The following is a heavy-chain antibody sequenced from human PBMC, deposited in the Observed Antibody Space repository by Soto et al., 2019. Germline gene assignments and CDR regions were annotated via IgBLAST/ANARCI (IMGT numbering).Heavy chain of an antibody. J-gene: IGHJ4*02. V-gene: IGHV4-34*01. CDR3: ARGVSSNGKDIVVVVAAALYFDY. D-gene: IGHD2-15*01. Sequence: SETLSLTCAVYGGSFSGYYWSWIRQPPGKGLEWIGEINHSGSTNYNPSLKSRVTISVDTSKNQFSLKLSSVTAADTAVYYCARGVSSNGKDIVVVVAAALYFDYWGQGTLVTVSS. CDR1: GGSFSGYY. CDR2: INHSGST.